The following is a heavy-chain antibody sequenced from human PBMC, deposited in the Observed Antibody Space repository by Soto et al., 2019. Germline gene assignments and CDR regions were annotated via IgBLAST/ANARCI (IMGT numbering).Heavy chain of an antibody. D-gene: IGHD6-13*01. CDR3: ARGPLALYSIAASTGIDY. CDR1: GGSISSGGYY. CDR2: IYYSGST. V-gene: IGHV4-39*07. Sequence: TSETLSLTCTVSGGSISSGGYYWSWIRQPPGKGLEWIGYIYYSGSTYYNPSLKSRVTISVDTSKNQFSLKLSSVTAADTAVYYCARGPLALYSIAASTGIDYWGQGTLVTVSS. J-gene: IGHJ4*02.